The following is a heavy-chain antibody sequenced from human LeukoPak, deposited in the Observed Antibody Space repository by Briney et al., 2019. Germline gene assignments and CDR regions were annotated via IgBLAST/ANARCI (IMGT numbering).Heavy chain of an antibody. V-gene: IGHV3-21*01. CDR3: ARVVAAAAPNY. Sequence: PGGSLRLSCAASGFTFSSYSMNWVRQAPGKGLEWVSSISSSSSYIYYADSVKGRSTISRDNAKNSLYLQMNSLRAEDTAVYYCARVVAAAAPNYWGQGTLVTVSS. J-gene: IGHJ4*02. D-gene: IGHD2-15*01. CDR1: GFTFSSYS. CDR2: ISSSSSYI.